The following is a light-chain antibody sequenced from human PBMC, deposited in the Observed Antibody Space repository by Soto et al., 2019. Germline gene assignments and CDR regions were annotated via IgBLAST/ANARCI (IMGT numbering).Light chain of an antibody. V-gene: IGKV3-15*01. CDR1: PRFSLN. CDR3: HQYNYWPPET. J-gene: IGKJ1*01. CDR2: GAS. Sequence: EVLMTQSPATRSVSPVERATLSCISSPRFSLNVAWYQQKPGQAPRLLIYGASTRATGIPARFSGSWSGTEFTLTISSLQSEYFAVYYCHQYNYWPPETFGPGTNVEL.